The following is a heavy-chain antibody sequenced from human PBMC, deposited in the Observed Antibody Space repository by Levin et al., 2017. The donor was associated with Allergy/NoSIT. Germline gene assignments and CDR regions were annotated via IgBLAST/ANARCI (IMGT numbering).Heavy chain of an antibody. CDR2: ISYDGSNK. J-gene: IGHJ4*02. CDR3: ARDRSGWSPYSYFDY. V-gene: IGHV3-30-3*01. CDR1: GFTFSSYA. Sequence: GGSLRLSCAASGFTFSSYAMHWVRQAPGKGLEWVAVISYDGSNKYYADSVKGRFTISRDNSKNTLYLQMNSLRAEDTAVYYCARDRSGWSPYSYFDYWGQGTLVTVSS. D-gene: IGHD6-19*01.